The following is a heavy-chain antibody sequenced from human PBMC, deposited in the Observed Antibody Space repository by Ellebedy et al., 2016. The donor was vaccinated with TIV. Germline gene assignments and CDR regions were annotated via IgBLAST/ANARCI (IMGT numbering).Heavy chain of an antibody. Sequence: GGSLRLXXAASGFTFSSYSMNWVRQAPGKGLEWVSSISSSSSYIYYADSVKGRFTISRDNAKNSLYLQMNSLRAEDTAVYYCARGFANSYGTIWGQGTLVTVSS. CDR3: ARGFANSYGTI. D-gene: IGHD5-18*01. J-gene: IGHJ4*02. CDR1: GFTFSSYS. CDR2: ISSSSSYI. V-gene: IGHV3-21*01.